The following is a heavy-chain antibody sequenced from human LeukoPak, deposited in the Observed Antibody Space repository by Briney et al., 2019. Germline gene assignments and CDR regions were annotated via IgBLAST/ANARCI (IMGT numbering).Heavy chain of an antibody. CDR3: AKNPRLEGWIYFDS. CDR1: GFTFSSYA. D-gene: IGHD1-1*01. J-gene: IGHJ4*02. Sequence: GGSLRLSCAASGFTFSSYAMSWVRQAPGKGLEWVSSISGSGGRIDYADSVKGRFTISRDNSKNTLSLQMNSLTAEDTAVYYCAKNPRLEGWIYFDSWGQGILVTVSS. CDR2: ISGSGGRI. V-gene: IGHV3-23*01.